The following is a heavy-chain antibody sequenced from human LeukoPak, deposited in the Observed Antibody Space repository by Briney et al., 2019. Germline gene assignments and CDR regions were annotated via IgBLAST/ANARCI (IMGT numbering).Heavy chain of an antibody. CDR1: GYTFTSYG. CDR3: ARTDYSYYYYYGMDV. D-gene: IGHD4-11*01. J-gene: IGHJ6*02. V-gene: IGHV1-8*02. CDR2: MNPNSGNT. Sequence: GASVKVSCKASGYTFTSYGISWVRQATGQGLEWMGWMNPNSGNTGYAQKFQGRVTMTRNTSISTAYMELSSLRSEDTAVYYCARTDYSYYYYYGMDVWGQGTTVTVSS.